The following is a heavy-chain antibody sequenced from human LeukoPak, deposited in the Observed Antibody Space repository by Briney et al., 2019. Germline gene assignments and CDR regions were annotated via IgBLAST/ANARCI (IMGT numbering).Heavy chain of an antibody. CDR1: GYTFTGYY. CDR2: INPNSGGT. Sequence: ASVKVSCKASGYTFTGYYMHWARQAPGQGLEWMGWINPNSGGTNYAQKFQGRVTMTRDTSISTAYMELSRLRSDDAAVYYCAIISSGWPFDYWGQGTLVTVSS. V-gene: IGHV1-2*02. J-gene: IGHJ4*02. D-gene: IGHD6-19*01. CDR3: AIISSGWPFDY.